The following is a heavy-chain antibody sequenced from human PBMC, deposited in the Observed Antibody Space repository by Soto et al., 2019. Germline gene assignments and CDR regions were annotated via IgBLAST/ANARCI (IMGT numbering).Heavy chain of an antibody. CDR1: GYSFTSYW. J-gene: IGHJ6*02. CDR3: ASTKTVGAKYSYYGMDV. CDR2: IYPGDSDT. D-gene: IGHD1-26*01. Sequence: GESLKISCKGSGYSFTSYWIGWVRQMPGKGLEWMGIIYPGDSDTRYSPSFQGQVTISADKSISTAYLQWSSLKASDTAMYYCASTKTVGAKYSYYGMDVWGQGTTVTVSS. V-gene: IGHV5-51*01.